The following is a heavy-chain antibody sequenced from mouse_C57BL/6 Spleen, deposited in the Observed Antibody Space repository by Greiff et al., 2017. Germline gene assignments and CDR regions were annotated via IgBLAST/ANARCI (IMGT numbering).Heavy chain of an antibody. CDR2: IYPSNGGT. CDR1: GYTFTSYW. V-gene: IGHV1-53*01. CDR3: ASAYRNYNCALDY. Sequence: QVQLQQPGAELVKPGASVKLSCKASGYTFTSYWMHWVKQRPGQGLEWIGDIYPSNGGTNYNEKFKGKATLTVDKASSTAYMQLSSLTSEDSAVYDCASAYRNYNCALDYWGQGTTLTVSS. J-gene: IGHJ4*01. D-gene: IGHD2-5*01.